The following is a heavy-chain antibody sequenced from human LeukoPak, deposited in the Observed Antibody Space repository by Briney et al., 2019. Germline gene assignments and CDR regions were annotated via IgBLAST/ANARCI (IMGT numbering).Heavy chain of an antibody. CDR2: IYYSGST. CDR1: GGSISSSSYY. Sequence: PSETLSLTCTVSGGSISSSSYYWGWIRQPPGKGLEWIGSIYYSGSTYYNPSLKSRVTISVDTSKNQFSLKLSSVTAADTAVYYCARALPYCSSTSCYWEGLGGYYYYYMDVWGKGTTVTVSS. CDR3: ARALPYCSSTSCYWEGLGGYYYYYMDV. D-gene: IGHD2-2*01. V-gene: IGHV4-39*07. J-gene: IGHJ6*03.